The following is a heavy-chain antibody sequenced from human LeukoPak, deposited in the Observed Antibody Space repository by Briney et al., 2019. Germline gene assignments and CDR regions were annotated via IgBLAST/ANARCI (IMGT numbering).Heavy chain of an antibody. CDR1: GFTFSSYG. CDR3: ARGRSTWHLDY. V-gene: IGHV3-21*01. J-gene: IGHJ4*02. D-gene: IGHD1-26*01. Sequence: GGSLRLSCAASGFTFSSYGMHWVRQAPGKGLEWVSYISSTNGYIYYADSVRGRFTISRDNAKNSLSLQMNSLRAEDTAVYYCARGRSTWHLDYWGQGTLVTVSS. CDR2: ISSTNGYI.